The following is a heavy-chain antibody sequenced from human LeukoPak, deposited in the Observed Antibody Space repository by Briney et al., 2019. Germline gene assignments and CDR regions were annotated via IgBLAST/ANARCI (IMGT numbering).Heavy chain of an antibody. J-gene: IGHJ4*02. Sequence: PGGSLRLSRAASGFTFSSYWMSWVRQAPGKGLEWVANIKQDGSEKYYVDSVKGRFTISRDNAKNSLYLQMNSLRAEDTAVYYCAREVSYYYGSGSYYKSNYFDYWGQGTLVTVSS. CDR2: IKQDGSEK. CDR3: AREVSYYYGSGSYYKSNYFDY. V-gene: IGHV3-7*03. D-gene: IGHD3-10*01. CDR1: GFTFSSYW.